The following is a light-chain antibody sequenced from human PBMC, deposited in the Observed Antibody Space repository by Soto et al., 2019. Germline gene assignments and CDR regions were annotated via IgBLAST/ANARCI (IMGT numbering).Light chain of an antibody. CDR2: SNS. Sequence: QSVLTQPPSLSGAPGQRVTISCTGSSSNIGAGYNVHWYQQLPGTAPKLLIYSNSNRPSGVPDRFSGSKSGTSASLAITGLQAEDEADYYCQSYDSSLSGHVVFGGGTKLTVL. J-gene: IGLJ2*01. CDR3: QSYDSSLSGHVV. CDR1: SSNIGAGYN. V-gene: IGLV1-40*01.